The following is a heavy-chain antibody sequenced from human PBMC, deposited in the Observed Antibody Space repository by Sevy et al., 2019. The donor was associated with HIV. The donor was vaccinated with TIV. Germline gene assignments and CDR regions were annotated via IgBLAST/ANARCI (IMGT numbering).Heavy chain of an antibody. D-gene: IGHD5-12*01. CDR1: GGSINSYR. CDR3: ARDLRAYSGYDTDYYYYYMDV. J-gene: IGHJ6*03. Sequence: SETLSLICTVSGGSINSYRWSWVRQPPGKGLEWIGQWIGYSGSTDYNPSLKSRVSISADTSDNELYLGLSSVTAEDTAVYFCARDLRAYSGYDTDYYYYYMDVWGKGTTVTVSS. CDR2: WIGYSGST. V-gene: IGHV4-59*01.